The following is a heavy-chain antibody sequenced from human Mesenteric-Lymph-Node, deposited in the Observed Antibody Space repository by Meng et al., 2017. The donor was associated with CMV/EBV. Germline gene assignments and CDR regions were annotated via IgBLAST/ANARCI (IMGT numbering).Heavy chain of an antibody. D-gene: IGHD3-3*01. V-gene: IGHV3-23*03. CDR1: GYTFSNYG. CDR3: AKGHFGVVILIDY. CDR2: TYGGETST. J-gene: IGHJ4*02. Sequence: GESLKISCAASGYTFSNYGMSWVRQAPGKGLEWVSVTYGGETSTYYADSVMGRFTISRDNSKNTLYLQMNSLRAEDTAVYYCAKGHFGVVILIDYWGQGTLVTVSS.